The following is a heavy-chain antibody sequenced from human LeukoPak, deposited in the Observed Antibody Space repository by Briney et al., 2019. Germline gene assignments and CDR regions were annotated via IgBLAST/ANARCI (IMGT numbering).Heavy chain of an antibody. CDR2: ISGSGGST. V-gene: IGHV3-23*01. CDR1: GFTFSSYA. J-gene: IGHJ5*02. D-gene: IGHD5/OR15-5a*01. Sequence: PGGSLRLSCAASGFTFSSYAMSWVRQAPGKGLEWVSAISGSGGSTYYADSVKGRFTISRDNSKNTLYLQMNSLRAEDTAVYYCARGRGYRVYDSRFPWGQGTLVTVSS. CDR3: ARGRGYRVYDSRFP.